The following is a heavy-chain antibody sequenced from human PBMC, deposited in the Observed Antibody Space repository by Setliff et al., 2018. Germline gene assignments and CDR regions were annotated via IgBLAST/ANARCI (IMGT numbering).Heavy chain of an antibody. Sequence: GGSLRLSCAASGFTFSSLWMSWVRQAPGKGLDWVANINQGGGEQFYVDSVKGRVTISRDNAKSTLYLQMNSLRGEDTAVYFCASIDWGENFYNMDVWGKGTTVTVSS. D-gene: IGHD7-27*01. J-gene: IGHJ6*03. CDR1: GFTFSSLW. V-gene: IGHV3-7*01. CDR3: ASIDWGENFYNMDV. CDR2: INQGGGEQ.